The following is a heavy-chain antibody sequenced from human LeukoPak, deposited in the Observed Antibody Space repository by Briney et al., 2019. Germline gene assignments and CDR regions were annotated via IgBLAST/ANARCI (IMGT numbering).Heavy chain of an antibody. D-gene: IGHD6-6*01. CDR3: ARGIASRNDAFDI. V-gene: IGHV4-4*07. J-gene: IGHJ3*02. CDR1: GGSISSYY. CDR2: IYTSGST. Sequence: SETLSLTCTVSGGSISSYYWSWLRQPAGKGLEWIGRIYTSGSTNYNPSLTSRVTISVDTSKNQFSLKLSSVTAADTAVYYCARGIASRNDAFDIWGQGTMVTVSS.